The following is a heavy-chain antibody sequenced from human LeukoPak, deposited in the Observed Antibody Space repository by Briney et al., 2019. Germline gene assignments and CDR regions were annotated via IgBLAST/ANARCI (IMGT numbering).Heavy chain of an antibody. J-gene: IGHJ3*02. Sequence: ASVKVSCKASGYTFTGYYMHWVRQAPGQGLEWMGWINPNSGGTNYAQKFQGRVTMTRDTSISTAYMELSRLRSDDTAVYYRARVSVVVAANDGAFDIWGQGTMVTVSS. CDR1: GYTFTGYY. D-gene: IGHD2-15*01. V-gene: IGHV1-2*02. CDR2: INPNSGGT. CDR3: ARVSVVVAANDGAFDI.